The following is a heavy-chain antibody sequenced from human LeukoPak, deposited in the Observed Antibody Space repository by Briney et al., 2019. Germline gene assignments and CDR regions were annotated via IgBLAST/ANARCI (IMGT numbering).Heavy chain of an antibody. CDR1: EYTFAGYY. CDR3: ARDLRTLGVRYYFDY. D-gene: IGHD4-17*01. J-gene: IGHJ4*02. V-gene: IGHV1-2*02. CDR2: INPNSGGT. Sequence: ASVKVSCKASEYTFAGYYMHRVRQAPGQGLEWMGWINPNSGGTNYAQKFQGRVTMTRDTSISTAYMELSRLRSDDTAVYYCARDLRTLGVRYYFDYWGQGTLVTVSS.